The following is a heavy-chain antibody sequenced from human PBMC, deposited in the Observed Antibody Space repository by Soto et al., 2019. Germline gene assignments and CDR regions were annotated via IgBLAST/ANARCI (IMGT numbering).Heavy chain of an antibody. J-gene: IGHJ4*02. D-gene: IGHD6-13*01. CDR2: ISGSGGST. Sequence: EVQLLESGGGLVQPGGSLRLSCAASGFTFSSYAMSWVRQAPGKGLEWVSAISGSGGSTYYADSVKGRFTISRDNSKNTLCLQMNSLRAEDTAVYYCAKDPSAGLYFDYWGQGTLVTVSS. CDR3: AKDPSAGLYFDY. V-gene: IGHV3-23*01. CDR1: GFTFSSYA.